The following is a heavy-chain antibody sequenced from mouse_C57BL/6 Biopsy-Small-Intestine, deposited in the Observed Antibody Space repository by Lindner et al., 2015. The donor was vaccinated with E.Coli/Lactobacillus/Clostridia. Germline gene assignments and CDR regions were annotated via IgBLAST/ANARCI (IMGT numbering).Heavy chain of an antibody. CDR2: ISSGSSTI. J-gene: IGHJ2*01. CDR1: GFTFSDYG. Sequence: VQLQESWGGLVKPGGSLKLSCAASGFTFSDYGMHWVRQAPEKGLEWVAYISSGSSTIYYADTVKGRFTISRDNAKNTLFLQMTSLRSEDTAMYYCARGPIYYYGSSHFDYWGQGTTLTVSS. CDR3: ARGPIYYYGSSHFDY. D-gene: IGHD1-1*01. V-gene: IGHV5-17*01.